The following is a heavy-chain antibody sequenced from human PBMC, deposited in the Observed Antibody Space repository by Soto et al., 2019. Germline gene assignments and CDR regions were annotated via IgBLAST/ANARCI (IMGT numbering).Heavy chain of an antibody. CDR1: GYTFTSYT. Sequence: ASVKVSCKASGYTFTSYTMHWVRQAPGQRLEWMGWINAGNGNTKYSQKFQGRVTITRDTSASTAYMELSSLRSEDTAVYYCASSYYYGSVSYYKYYGMDVWGQGTTVTVSS. D-gene: IGHD3-10*01. V-gene: IGHV1-3*01. J-gene: IGHJ6*02. CDR3: ASSYYYGSVSYYKYYGMDV. CDR2: INAGNGNT.